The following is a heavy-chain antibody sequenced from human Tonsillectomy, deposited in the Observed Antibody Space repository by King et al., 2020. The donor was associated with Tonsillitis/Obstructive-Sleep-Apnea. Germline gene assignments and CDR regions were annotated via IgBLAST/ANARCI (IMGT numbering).Heavy chain of an antibody. D-gene: IGHD2-8*01. J-gene: IGHJ5*02. Sequence: QLVQSGGGVVQPGRSLRLSCAASGFTFSSYTMHWVRQAPGKGLEWVAVISYDGSNKHYADSVKGRFTISRDNSKNTLYLQMNSLRAEDTAVYYCAREGIVLRGYGGWFDPWGQGTLVTVAS. CDR3: AREGIVLRGYGGWFDP. CDR1: GFTFSSYT. V-gene: IGHV3-30*04. CDR2: ISYDGSNK.